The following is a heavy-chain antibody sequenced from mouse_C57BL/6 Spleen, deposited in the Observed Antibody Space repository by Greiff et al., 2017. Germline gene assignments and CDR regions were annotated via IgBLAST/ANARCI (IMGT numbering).Heavy chain of an antibody. Sequence: EVQLQQSGPELVKPGASVKISCKASGYTFTDYYMYWVKQSHGKILDWIGDINPNNGGTNYNQKFKGRATFTVDKSSSTAYMELRSLTSEDSAVYYYARRQLSLRFAYWGQGTLVTVSA. V-gene: IGHV1-26*01. CDR2: INPNNGGT. CDR1: GYTFTDYY. D-gene: IGHD3-2*02. J-gene: IGHJ3*01. CDR3: ARRQLSLRFAY.